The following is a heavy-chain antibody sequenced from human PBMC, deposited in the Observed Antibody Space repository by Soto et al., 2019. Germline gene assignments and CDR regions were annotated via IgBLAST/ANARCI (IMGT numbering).Heavy chain of an antibody. CDR3: ARHDSSDAFDI. CDR2: IKQDGSEK. D-gene: IGHD3-22*01. V-gene: IGHV3-7*01. J-gene: IGHJ3*02. Sequence: EVQLVESGGGLVQPGGSLRLSCAASGFTFRSYWMSWVRQAPGKGLEWVANIKQDGSEKYYVDSVKGRFTISRDNAKNSLYLQMNSLRAEDTAVYYCARHDSSDAFDIWGQGTMVTVSS. CDR1: GFTFRSYW.